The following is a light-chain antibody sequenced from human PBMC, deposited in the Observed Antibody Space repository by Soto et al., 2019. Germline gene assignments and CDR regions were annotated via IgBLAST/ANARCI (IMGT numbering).Light chain of an antibody. V-gene: IGLV1-44*01. J-gene: IGLJ2*01. CDR1: GSSIGTNT. CDR2: GNN. CDR3: AAWDGSLNNVL. Sequence: QSVITQSTSASGISVQRVTITCSGSGSSIGTNTVNWYRQLPGTAPELLIYGNNQRPSGVPDRFSGSKSGTSASLAISGLQSEDEAEYYCAAWDGSLNNVLFGGGTKVTVL.